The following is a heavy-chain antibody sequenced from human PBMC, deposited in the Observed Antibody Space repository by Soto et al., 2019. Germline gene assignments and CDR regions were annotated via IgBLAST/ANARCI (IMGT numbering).Heavy chain of an antibody. V-gene: IGHV4-34*01. CDR3: ARAGIAVAGRPLY. CDR1: GGSFSGYY. Sequence: KTSVTLSLTCAVYGGSFSGYYWSWMRQPTGKGLEWIGEINHSGSTNYNPSLKSRVTISVDTSKNQFSLKLSSVTAADKAVYYCARAGIAVAGRPLYWGQGALVTVSS. D-gene: IGHD6-19*01. CDR2: INHSGST. J-gene: IGHJ4*02.